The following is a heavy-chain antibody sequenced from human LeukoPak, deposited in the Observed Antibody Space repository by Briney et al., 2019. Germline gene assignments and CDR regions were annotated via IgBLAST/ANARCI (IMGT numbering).Heavy chain of an antibody. V-gene: IGHV1-2*02. D-gene: IGHD3-22*01. CDR3: ARAGVWDYSDSSGYHNAAFDI. J-gene: IGHJ3*02. CDR1: GYTFTDYY. Sequence: ASVKVSCKASGYTFTDYYMHWVRQAPGQGLEWMGWINPSSGGTNHAQKFQGRVTVTRDTSISTAYMDLSRLRSDDTAVYYCARAGVWDYSDSSGYHNAAFDIWGQGTMVTVSS. CDR2: INPSSGGT.